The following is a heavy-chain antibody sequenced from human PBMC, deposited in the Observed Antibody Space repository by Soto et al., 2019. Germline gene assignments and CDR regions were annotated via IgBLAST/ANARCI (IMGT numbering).Heavy chain of an antibody. V-gene: IGHV3-7*01. CDR3: LRDGGLT. D-gene: IGHD3-16*01. J-gene: IGHJ5*02. CDR2: IKYDGSEE. Sequence: PGGSLRLSCVVSGFSFSSVWMTWVRQAPGKGLECVANIKYDGSEEYYVDSVKGRFTISRDNTKNSLFLQMNSLRAEDTAVYYCLRDGGLTWGQGTLVTVS. CDR1: GFSFSSVW.